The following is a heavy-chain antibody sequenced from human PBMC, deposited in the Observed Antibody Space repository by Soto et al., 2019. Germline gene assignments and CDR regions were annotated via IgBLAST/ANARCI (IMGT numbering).Heavy chain of an antibody. V-gene: IGHV1-69*13. CDR2: IIPIFGTA. CDR3: ARDPPEPN. J-gene: IGHJ4*02. CDR1: GGTFSSYA. D-gene: IGHD1-1*01. Sequence: SVKVSCKASGGTFSSYAISGVRQAPGQGLEWMGGIIPIFGTANYAQKFQGRVTITADESTSTAYMELSSLRSEDTAVYYWARDPPEPNWGQGTLVTVSS.